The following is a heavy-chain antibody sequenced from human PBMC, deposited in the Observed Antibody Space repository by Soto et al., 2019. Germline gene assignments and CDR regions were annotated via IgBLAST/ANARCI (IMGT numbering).Heavy chain of an antibody. V-gene: IGHV1-69*01. CDR1: GGSFSDFA. CDR3: ARGAIVAVPAALSSYHDYTNYRFDS. Sequence: QVQLAQSEAEMTKPGSSVKVSCRASGGSFSDFAFSWVRQAPGQGLEWMGGIIPMFAATKYAQRLQVRVTITADESTNTVYLALNSLTSEDTAIYYCARGAIVAVPAALSSYHDYTNYRFDSWGQGTLVTVSS. J-gene: IGHJ4*02. CDR2: IIPMFAAT. D-gene: IGHD2-15*01.